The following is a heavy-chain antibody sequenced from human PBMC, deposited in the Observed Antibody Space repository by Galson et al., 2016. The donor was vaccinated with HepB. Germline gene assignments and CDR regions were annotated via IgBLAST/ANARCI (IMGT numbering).Heavy chain of an antibody. D-gene: IGHD2-21*01. CDR2: IYWDEDK. CDR1: GFSLSTSGEG. J-gene: IGHJ5*02. Sequence: PALVKPTQTLTLTCTFSGFSLSTSGEGVGWIRQPPGKALEWLALIYWDEDKRYSPSLKSRLTITKDTSKDHVVLTMTNMDPVDTATYFCAHSVAQQCGDGCYSISGWFDPWGQGTPVTVSS. V-gene: IGHV2-5*02. CDR3: AHSVAQQCGDGCYSISGWFDP.